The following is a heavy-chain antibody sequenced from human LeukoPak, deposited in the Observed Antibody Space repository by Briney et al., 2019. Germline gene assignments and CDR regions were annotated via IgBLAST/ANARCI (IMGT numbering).Heavy chain of an antibody. CDR2: IVPFLGIA. V-gene: IGHV1-69*02. Sequence: ASVKVSCKASGYTFTGYYMHWVRQAPGQGLEWMGRIVPFLGIANYAQRFQGRVTITADKSTTTAYMELSSLRSEDTAVYYCARPEGTYGGNTHYWGQGTLVTVSS. J-gene: IGHJ4*02. D-gene: IGHD4-23*01. CDR3: ARPEGTYGGNTHY. CDR1: GYTFTGYY.